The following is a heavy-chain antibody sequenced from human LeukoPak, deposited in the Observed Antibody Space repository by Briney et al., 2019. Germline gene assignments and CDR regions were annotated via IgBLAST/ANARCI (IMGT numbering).Heavy chain of an antibody. CDR3: ARSSISSGWYDY. V-gene: IGHV1-2*02. CDR2: INPKSGGT. CDR1: GYSFTGHY. J-gene: IGHJ4*02. Sequence: VASVKVSCKASGYSFTGHYMHWVRQAPGQGLEWMGWINPKSGGTNYAQKFQGRVTMTRDTSISTAYMDMSSLRSDDTAVYYCARSSISSGWYDYWGQGTLVTVSS. D-gene: IGHD6-19*01.